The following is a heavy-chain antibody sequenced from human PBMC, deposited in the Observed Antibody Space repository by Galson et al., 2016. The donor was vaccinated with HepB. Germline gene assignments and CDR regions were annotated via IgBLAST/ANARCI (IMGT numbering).Heavy chain of an antibody. CDR1: GGSISISNW. Sequence: SETLSLTCAVSGGSISISNWWSWVRQPPGKGLEWIGEIYHSGSTNYNQSLKSRVTISVDKSKNQFSLKLSSVTAADTAVYYCARLGQQWLVRKYYFDYWGQGTLVTVSS. D-gene: IGHD6-19*01. CDR2: IYHSGST. J-gene: IGHJ4*02. CDR3: ARLGQQWLVRKYYFDY. V-gene: IGHV4-4*02.